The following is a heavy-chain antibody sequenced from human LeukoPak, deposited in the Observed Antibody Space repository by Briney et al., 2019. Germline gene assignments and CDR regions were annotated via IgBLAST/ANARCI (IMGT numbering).Heavy chain of an antibody. V-gene: IGHV1-8*01. Sequence: SVKVSCKASGYTFTSYDINWVRQATGQGLEWMGWMNPNSGNTGYAQKFQGRVTMTRNTSISTAYMELSSLRSADTAVYYCARYDTAMDSFDYWGQGTLVTVSS. CDR3: ARYDTAMDSFDY. CDR2: MNPNSGNT. J-gene: IGHJ4*02. D-gene: IGHD5-18*01. CDR1: GYTFTSYD.